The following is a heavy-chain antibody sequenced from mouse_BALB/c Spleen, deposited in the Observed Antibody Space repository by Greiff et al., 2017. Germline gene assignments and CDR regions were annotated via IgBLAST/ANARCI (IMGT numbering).Heavy chain of an antibody. CDR1: GFTFSDYY. V-gene: IGHV5-4*02. Sequence: EVKLVESGGGLVKPGGSLKLSCAASGFTFSDYYMYWVRQTPEKRLEWVATISDGGSYTYYPDSVKGRFTISRDNAKNNLYLQMSSLKSEDTAMYYCARVGYYGSSPYWYFDVWGAGTTVTVSS. CDR2: ISDGGSYT. J-gene: IGHJ1*01. CDR3: ARVGYYGSSPYWYFDV. D-gene: IGHD1-1*01.